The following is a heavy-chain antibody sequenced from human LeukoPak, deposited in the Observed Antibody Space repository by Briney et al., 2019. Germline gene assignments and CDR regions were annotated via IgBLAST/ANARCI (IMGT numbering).Heavy chain of an antibody. V-gene: IGHV1-18*01. CDR1: GYTFTSYD. CDR2: ISGNNGNT. D-gene: IGHD4-23*01. Sequence: ATVKVSCKASGYTFTSYDISWVRQAPGQGLEWMGWISGNNGNTNYTQNLQGRVTMTTDTSTSTAYMELRSLRSDDTAVYYCARELPAAPRDYGGNSRLFDYWGHGTLVT. CDR3: ARELPAAPRDYGGNSRLFDY. J-gene: IGHJ4*01.